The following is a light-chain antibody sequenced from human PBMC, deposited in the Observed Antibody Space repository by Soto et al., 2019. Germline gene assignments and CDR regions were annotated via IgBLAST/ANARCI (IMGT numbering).Light chain of an antibody. CDR3: SSYTSGSTYVV. Sequence: QSVLTQPASVSGSTGQSITISCTGTSSDVGYSYVSWYQQYPGKAPKLIIYEVINRPSGVSNRFSGSKSGNTASLTISGLQADDEADYYCSSYTSGSTYVVFGGGTKLTVL. CDR2: EVI. V-gene: IGLV2-14*01. J-gene: IGLJ2*01. CDR1: SSDVGYSY.